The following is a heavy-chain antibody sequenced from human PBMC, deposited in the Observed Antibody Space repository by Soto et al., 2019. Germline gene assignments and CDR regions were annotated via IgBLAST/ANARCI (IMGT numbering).Heavy chain of an antibody. CDR1: GYTFINYA. CDR2: INAGNGDT. Sequence: QVQLVQSGAEEKKPGASVKVSCKASGYTFINYAIHWVRQAPGQRLEWMGWINAGNGDTKYSQKFQGRVTITRDTAANTAYMELSGLRSEGTAVDYCARGGAGYYFDYWGQGTLGTVSS. J-gene: IGHJ4*02. D-gene: IGHD2-15*01. CDR3: ARGGAGYYFDY. V-gene: IGHV1-3*05.